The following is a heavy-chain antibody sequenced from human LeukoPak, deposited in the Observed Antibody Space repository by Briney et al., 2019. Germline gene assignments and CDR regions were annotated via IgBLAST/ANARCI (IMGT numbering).Heavy chain of an antibody. CDR1: GGSFSGYY. Sequence: SSETLSLTCAVYGGSFSGYYWSWIRQPPGKGLEWIGEINHSGSTNYNPSLKSRVTISVDTSKNQFSLKLSSVTAADTAVYYCARALNYYDRFDYWGQGTLVTVSS. CDR2: INHSGST. D-gene: IGHD3-22*01. V-gene: IGHV4-34*01. J-gene: IGHJ4*02. CDR3: ARALNYYDRFDY.